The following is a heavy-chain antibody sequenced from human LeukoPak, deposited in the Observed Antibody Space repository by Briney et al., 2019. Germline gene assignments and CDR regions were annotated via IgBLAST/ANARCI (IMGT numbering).Heavy chain of an antibody. D-gene: IGHD6-6*01. Sequence: SETLSLTCAVYGGSFSGYYWSWIRQPPGKGLEWIGEINHSGSTNYNPSLKSRVTISVDTSKNQFSLKLSSVTAADTAVYYCARRRAARPGLYYYYMDVWGKGTTVTVSS. V-gene: IGHV4-34*01. CDR2: INHSGST. CDR3: ARRRAARPGLYYYYMDV. CDR1: GGSFSGYY. J-gene: IGHJ6*03.